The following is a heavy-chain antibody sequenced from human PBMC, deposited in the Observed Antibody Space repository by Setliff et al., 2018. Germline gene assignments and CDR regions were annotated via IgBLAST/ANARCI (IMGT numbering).Heavy chain of an antibody. D-gene: IGHD2-21*02. CDR1: GFTFSSLW. J-gene: IGHJ4*02. CDR2: IRFDGSNK. CDR3: AKERTMAVSSIPDY. V-gene: IGHV3-30*02. Sequence: GGSLRLSCAASGFTFSSLWMAWVRQAPGKGLEWVAFIRFDGSNKNYEDSVKGRFTISRDNSKNTLYLQMNNLRGDDTAVYYCAKERTMAVSSIPDYWGQGVLVTVSS.